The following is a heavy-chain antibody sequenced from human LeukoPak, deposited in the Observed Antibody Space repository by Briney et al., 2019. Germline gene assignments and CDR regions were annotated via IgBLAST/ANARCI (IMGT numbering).Heavy chain of an antibody. V-gene: IGHV3-48*03. Sequence: PGGSLTLSCAASGFTLSSYEMHWVRQAPGKGLEWVSYISSRGSTIYYADAVKGRFTISRDNAKNSLYLQMNSLRAEDTAVYYCARGGTRHYDILTGYYLITHYFDYWGQGTLVTVSS. CDR1: GFTLSSYE. D-gene: IGHD3-9*01. CDR3: ARGGTRHYDILTGYYLITHYFDY. J-gene: IGHJ4*02. CDR2: ISSRGSTI.